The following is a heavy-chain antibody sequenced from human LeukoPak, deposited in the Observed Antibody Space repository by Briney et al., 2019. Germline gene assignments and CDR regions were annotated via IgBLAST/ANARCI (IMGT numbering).Heavy chain of an antibody. V-gene: IGHV4-30-4*01. CDR1: GGSISSGDYY. CDR2: IYYSGST. J-gene: IGHJ4*02. CDR3: ARAGLGGSRTYYKTSYDY. D-gene: IGHD3-10*01. Sequence: SETLSLTCIVSGGSISSGDYYWSWIRQPPGKGLEWIGYIYYSGSTYYHPSLKSRVTISVDTSKNQFSLRLSSVTAADTAVYYCARAGLGGSRTYYKTSYDYWGQGTLVTVSS.